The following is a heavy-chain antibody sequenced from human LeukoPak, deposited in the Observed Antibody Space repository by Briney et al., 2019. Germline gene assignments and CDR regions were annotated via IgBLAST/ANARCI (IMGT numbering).Heavy chain of an antibody. CDR1: GGSISSSSYY. CDR2: IYYSGST. Sequence: SETLSLTCTVSGGSISSSSYYWGWIRQPPGKGLEWIGSIYYSGSTYYNPSLKSRVTISVDTSKNQFSLKLSSVTAADTAVYYCARTVEMATNLFDYWGQGTLVTVSS. CDR3: ARTVEMATNLFDY. V-gene: IGHV4-39*01. J-gene: IGHJ4*02. D-gene: IGHD5-24*01.